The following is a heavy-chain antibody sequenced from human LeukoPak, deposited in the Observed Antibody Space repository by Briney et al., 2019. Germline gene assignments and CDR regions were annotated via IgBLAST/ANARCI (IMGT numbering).Heavy chain of an antibody. CDR2: ISGSGGST. CDR3: ARAQNSGYSSGWFDYYYGMDV. CDR1: GFTFSSYA. J-gene: IGHJ6*02. V-gene: IGHV3-23*01. Sequence: PGGSLRLSCAASGFTFSSYAMSWVRQAPGKGLEWVSAISGSGGSTYYADSVKGRFTISRDNSKNTLYLQMNSLRAEDTAVYYCARAQNSGYSSGWFDYYYGMDVWGQGTTVTVSS. D-gene: IGHD6-19*01.